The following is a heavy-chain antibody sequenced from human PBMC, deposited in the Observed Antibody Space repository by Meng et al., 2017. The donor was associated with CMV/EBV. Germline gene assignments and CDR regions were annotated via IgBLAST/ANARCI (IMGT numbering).Heavy chain of an antibody. CDR2: INHSGST. CDR3: ARESMVRGED. Sequence: QVQLQQWGAGRLKPSETLSLTCAVYGGSVSGYYWSWIRQPPGKGLEWIGEINHSGSTNYNPSLKSRVTISVDTSKNQFSLKLSSVTAADTAVYYCARESMVRGEDWGQGTLVTVSS. CDR1: GGSVSGYY. D-gene: IGHD3-10*01. V-gene: IGHV4-34*01. J-gene: IGHJ4*02.